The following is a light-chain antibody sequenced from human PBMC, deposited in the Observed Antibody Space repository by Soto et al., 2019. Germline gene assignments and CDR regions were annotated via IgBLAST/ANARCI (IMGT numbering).Light chain of an antibody. CDR1: QSLLHSNGYNY. J-gene: IGKJ1*01. V-gene: IGKV2-28*01. CDR2: LGS. CDR3: MQALQTDGAYGT. Sequence: DIVMTQSPLSLPVTPGEPASISCRSSQSLLHSNGYNYLDWYLQKPGQSPQLLIYLGSNRASGVPDRFSGSGAGTDFTLKISRVEAEDVGVYYCMQALQTDGAYGTFGQGTKVEIK.